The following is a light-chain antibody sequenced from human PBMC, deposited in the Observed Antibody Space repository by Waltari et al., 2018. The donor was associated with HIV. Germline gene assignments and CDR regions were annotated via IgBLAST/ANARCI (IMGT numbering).Light chain of an antibody. J-gene: IGLJ3*02. Sequence: QSVVTQPPSASGTPGQNISISCSGDISNLGGNFVYWYQQRPGTAPRLLLYRNEPRPPGVPDPFSGPKSATSASLAISGLRSEDEADYHCSTWDNSLSHWVFGGGTKVTVL. V-gene: IGLV1-47*01. CDR3: STWDNSLSHWV. CDR2: RNE. CDR1: ISNLGGNF.